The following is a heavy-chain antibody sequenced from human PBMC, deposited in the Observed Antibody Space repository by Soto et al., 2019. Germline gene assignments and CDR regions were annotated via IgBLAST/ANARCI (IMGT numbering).Heavy chain of an antibody. Sequence: GGSLRLSCAASGFTFSDYYMSWIRQAPGKGLEWVSYISSSGSTIYYADSVKGRFTISRDNAKNSLYLQMNSLRAGDTAVYYCARDNQPDYGDYLVRLYYFDYWGQGTLVTVSS. D-gene: IGHD4-17*01. V-gene: IGHV3-11*01. CDR1: GFTFSDYY. CDR3: ARDNQPDYGDYLVRLYYFDY. J-gene: IGHJ4*02. CDR2: ISSSGSTI.